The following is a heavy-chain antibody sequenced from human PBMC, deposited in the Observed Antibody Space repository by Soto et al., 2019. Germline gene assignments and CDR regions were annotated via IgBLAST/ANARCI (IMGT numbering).Heavy chain of an antibody. V-gene: IGHV3-7*01. CDR1: GFTFRNNF. D-gene: IGHD6-13*01. J-gene: IGHJ6*02. Sequence: GGPLTLPCLVSGFTFRNNFMRWARHAPGRGGECVANMNQDGSEKHYVDSVKGRSTIPRDNDKNTLYLQMNSLRAEDTAVYYCARGSSSWYVAGMDVWGQGTTVTVSS. CDR2: MNQDGSEK. CDR3: ARGSSSWYVAGMDV.